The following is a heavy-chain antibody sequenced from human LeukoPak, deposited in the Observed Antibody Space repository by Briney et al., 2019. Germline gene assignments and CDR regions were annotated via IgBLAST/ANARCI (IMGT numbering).Heavy chain of an antibody. CDR2: INHSGST. Sequence: PSETLSLTCAVYGGSFSGYYWSWIRQPPGKGLEWIGEINHSGSTNYNPSLKSRVTISVDTSKNQFSLKLSSVTAADTAVYYRARSDFPAYFDYWGQGTLVTVSS. J-gene: IGHJ4*02. CDR1: GGSFSGYY. V-gene: IGHV4-34*01. D-gene: IGHD2-21*02. CDR3: ARSDFPAYFDY.